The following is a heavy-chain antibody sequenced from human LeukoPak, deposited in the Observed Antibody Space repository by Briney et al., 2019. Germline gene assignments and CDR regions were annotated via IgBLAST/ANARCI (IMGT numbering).Heavy chain of an antibody. D-gene: IGHD6-19*01. CDR3: AKEPLAVAGDYYYYGMDV. Sequence: GGSLRLSCAASGFSVSSSYMYWVRQAPGKGLEWVSFFYKGDSTYYAESVRGRFTISRDNSKNTLYLQMNSLRADDTAIYYCAKEPLAVAGDYYYYGMDVWGQGTTVTVSS. J-gene: IGHJ6*02. CDR2: FYKGDST. V-gene: IGHV3-53*01. CDR1: GFSVSSSY.